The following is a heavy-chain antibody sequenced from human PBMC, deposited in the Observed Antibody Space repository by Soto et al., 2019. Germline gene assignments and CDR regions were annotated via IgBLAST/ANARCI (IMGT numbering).Heavy chain of an antibody. CDR1: GFTFSDYY. J-gene: IGHJ1*01. V-gene: IGHV3-11*01. Sequence: QVQLVESGGGLVKPGGSLRLSCAASGFTFSDYYMSWIRQAPGKGLEWVSYISSSDSIIYHADSVKGRFTISRDNAKNSLYLQMNSLRVEDTAVYYCARDCRSTSCHGYFQKWGQGNLVTVSP. CDR2: ISSSDSII. CDR3: ARDCRSTSCHGYFQK. D-gene: IGHD2-2*01.